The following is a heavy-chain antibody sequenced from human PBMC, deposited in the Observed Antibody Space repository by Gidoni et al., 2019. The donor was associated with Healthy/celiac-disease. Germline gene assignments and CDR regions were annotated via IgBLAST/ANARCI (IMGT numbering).Heavy chain of an antibody. D-gene: IGHD3-10*01. V-gene: IGHV1-69*01. J-gene: IGHJ6*03. Sequence: QVQLVQSGAEVKKPGSSVKVSCKASGGTFSSYAISWVRQAPGQGLEWMGGIIPIFGTANYAQKFQGRVTITADESTSTAYMELSSLRSEDTAVYYCARTKVRDYYGSGSDADYYYYYYMDVWGKGTTVTVSS. CDR2: IIPIFGTA. CDR1: GGTFSSYA. CDR3: ARTKVRDYYGSGSDADYYYYYYMDV.